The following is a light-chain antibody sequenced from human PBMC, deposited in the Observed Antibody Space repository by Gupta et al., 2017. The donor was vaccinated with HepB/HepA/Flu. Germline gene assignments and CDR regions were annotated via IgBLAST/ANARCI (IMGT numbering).Light chain of an antibody. J-gene: IGKJ1*01. V-gene: IGKV1-5*03. CDR2: GAS. CDR3: QEDSSSPWT. CDR1: QSISTL. Sequence: DIQMPQSPSTLSASVGDSVPITCRASQSISTLLAWFQQKPGRAPNLLVYGASTLERGIPARFSGSGSGTDFTLSISGLQPDDFATYYCQEDSSSPWTFGQGTKVEI.